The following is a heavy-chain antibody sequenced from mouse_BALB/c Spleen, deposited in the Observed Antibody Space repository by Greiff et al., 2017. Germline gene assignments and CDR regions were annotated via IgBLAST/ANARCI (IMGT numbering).Heavy chain of an antibody. CDR3: ARSGTRFDY. V-gene: IGHV5-9*03. J-gene: IGHJ2*01. CDR2: ISSGGGNT. Sequence: EVQGVESGGGLVKPGGSLKLSCAASGFTFSSYTMSWVRQTPEKRLEWVATISSGGGNTYYPDSVKGRFTISRDNAKNNLYLQMSSLRSEDTALYYCARSGTRFDYWGQGTTLTVSS. CDR1: GFTFSSYT. D-gene: IGHD4-1*01.